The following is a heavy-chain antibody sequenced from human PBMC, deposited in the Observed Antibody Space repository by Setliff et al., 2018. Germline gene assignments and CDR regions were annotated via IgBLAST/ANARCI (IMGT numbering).Heavy chain of an antibody. CDR2: SNSDGSST. J-gene: IGHJ4*02. CDR1: GFTFSSYW. Sequence: ETLRLSCAASGFTFSSYWMHWVRQVPGKGLVWVSRSNSDGSSTSYADSVKGRFTISRDNAKNTLYLQMNSLRAEDTAVYYCARERSLWFGELSRQHFDYWGQGTLVTAPQ. CDR3: ARERSLWFGELSRQHFDY. V-gene: IGHV3-74*01. D-gene: IGHD3-10*01.